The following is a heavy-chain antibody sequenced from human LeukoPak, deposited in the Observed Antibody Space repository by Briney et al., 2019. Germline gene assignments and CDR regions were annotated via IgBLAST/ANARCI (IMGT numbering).Heavy chain of an antibody. Sequence: ASVKVSCKASGYTFTSYGISWVRQAPGQGLEWMGWISAYNGNTNYAQKLQGRVTITRDTSASTAYMELSSLRSEDMAVYYCARSLYYYDSSGYYGDAFDIWGQGTMVTVSS. D-gene: IGHD3-22*01. V-gene: IGHV1-18*03. CDR1: GYTFTSYG. CDR3: ARSLYYYDSSGYYGDAFDI. CDR2: ISAYNGNT. J-gene: IGHJ3*02.